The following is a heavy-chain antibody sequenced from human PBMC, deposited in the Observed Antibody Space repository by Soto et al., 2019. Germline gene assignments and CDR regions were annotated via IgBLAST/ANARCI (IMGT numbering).Heavy chain of an antibody. Sequence: EVQLVESGGGLGKPGGSLRLSCAASGFTFSSYSMNWVRQAPGKGLECVSSISSSSSYIYYADSVKGRFTISRDNAKNSLYLKMTSLRAEDTAVYYCERDRDGYLKDAVDYWGQGTLVTVYS. CDR1: GFTFSSYS. D-gene: IGHD5-12*01. CDR2: ISSSSSYI. CDR3: ERDRDGYLKDAVDY. V-gene: IGHV3-21*01. J-gene: IGHJ4*02.